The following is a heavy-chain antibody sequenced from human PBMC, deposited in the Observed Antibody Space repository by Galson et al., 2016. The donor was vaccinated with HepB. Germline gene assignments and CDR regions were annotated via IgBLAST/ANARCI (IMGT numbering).Heavy chain of an antibody. Sequence: SLRLSCAASGFTFSAYAMSWVRQAPGKGPEWVSAISRGGRMFYADSVTGRFTISRDSSKNTLYLQMHSLRAEDTAVYYCAKEVPNAFDPWGQGTLVTVSS. CDR1: GFTFSAYA. CDR2: ISRGGRM. V-gene: IGHV3-23*01. D-gene: IGHD2-8*01. CDR3: AKEVPNAFDP. J-gene: IGHJ5*02.